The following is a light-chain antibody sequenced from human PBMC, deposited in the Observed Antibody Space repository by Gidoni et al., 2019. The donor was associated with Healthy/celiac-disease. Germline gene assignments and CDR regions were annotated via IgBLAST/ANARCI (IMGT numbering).Light chain of an antibody. J-gene: IGKJ4*01. Sequence: EIMITQSPATLSVSPGERATLSCRASQSVSSNLAWYQQKPGQAPRHLIYGASTRATGIPARFSGSGSGTEFTLTISSLQSEDFAVYYCQQYNNWPALTFGGGTKVEIK. CDR1: QSVSSN. V-gene: IGKV3-15*01. CDR3: QQYNNWPALT. CDR2: GAS.